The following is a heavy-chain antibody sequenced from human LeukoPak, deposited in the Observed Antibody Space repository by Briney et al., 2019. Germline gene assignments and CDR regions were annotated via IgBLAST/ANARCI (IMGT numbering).Heavy chain of an antibody. CDR3: ARENSSGWMEEGMDV. CDR1: GGSISSGSYY. J-gene: IGHJ6*02. V-gene: IGHV4-61*02. Sequence: SETLSLTCTVSGGSISSGSYYWSWIRQPAGKGLEWIGRIYTSGSTNYNPSLKSRVAISVDTSKNQFSLKLSSVTAADTAVYYCARENSSGWMEEGMDVWSQGTTVTVSS. D-gene: IGHD6-19*01. CDR2: IYTSGST.